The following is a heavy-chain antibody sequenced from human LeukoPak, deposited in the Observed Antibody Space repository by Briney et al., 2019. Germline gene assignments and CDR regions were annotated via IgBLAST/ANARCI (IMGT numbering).Heavy chain of an antibody. J-gene: IGHJ4*02. CDR3: AKAKDTAMVHYFDY. CDR1: GFTFSTYS. Sequence: PGGSLRLSCGASGFTFSTYSMNWVRQAPGKGLEWVSYISSSSSITYYADSVKGRFTISRDNSKNTLYLQMNSLRAEDTAVYYCAKAKDTAMVHYFDYWGQGTLVTVSS. D-gene: IGHD5-18*01. V-gene: IGHV3-48*01. CDR2: ISSSSSIT.